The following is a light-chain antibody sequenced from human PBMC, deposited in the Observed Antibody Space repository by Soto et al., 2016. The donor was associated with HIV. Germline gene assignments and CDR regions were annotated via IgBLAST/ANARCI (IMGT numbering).Light chain of an antibody. CDR1: HDISNY. CDR3: QQSYSTPLT. J-gene: IGKJ4*01. V-gene: IGKV1-39*01. Sequence: DIQMTQSPSSLSASVGDRVTITCQASHDISNYLSWYHQKPGEAPKLLIYAASSLQAGVPSRFSGSGSGTDFTLTISSLQPEDFATYYCQQSYSTPLTFGGGTNVEIK. CDR2: AAS.